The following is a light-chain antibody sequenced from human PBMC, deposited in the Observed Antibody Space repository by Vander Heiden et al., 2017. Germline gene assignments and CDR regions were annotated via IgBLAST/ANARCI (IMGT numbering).Light chain of an antibody. Sequence: DVQMTQSHSTLSASVGDRVTITCRASQTISEWLAWSQQKPGEPPNLLIYKASSLRSGVPSRFSGSGSGTEFALTITSLQPEDFATYYCHQYDRSPHTFGGGTKLEI. CDR2: KAS. CDR3: HQYDRSPHT. CDR1: QTISEW. V-gene: IGKV1-5*03. J-gene: IGKJ4*01.